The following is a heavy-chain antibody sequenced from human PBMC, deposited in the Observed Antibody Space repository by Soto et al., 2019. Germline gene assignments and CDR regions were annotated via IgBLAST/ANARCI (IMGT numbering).Heavy chain of an antibody. CDR3: AGGGEPLGYYGFDV. CDR2: MYYTGVT. V-gene: IGHV4-61*01. Sequence: SETLTLTCSVSGGSVRSGKHFWNWIRQPPGSGVEWLGYMYYTGVTNYNPSLKSRVSMSVDTSNVQFSLNLTSLTAVDTAVYYCAGGGEPLGYYGFDVWGQGTPVTVSS. J-gene: IGHJ6*02. CDR1: GGSVRSGKHF.